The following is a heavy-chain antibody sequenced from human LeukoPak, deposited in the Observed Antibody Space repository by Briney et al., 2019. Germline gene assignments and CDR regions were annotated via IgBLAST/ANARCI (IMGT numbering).Heavy chain of an antibody. V-gene: IGHV4-34*01. Sequence: SETLSLTCGVSGGSFSEYYWSWVRQPPGKGLEWIGEINDSEGTNYNPSFKSRVSISVDTSKNQFSLNLTSVTAADTALYYCARGSGGEGGTVFFYHYLDVWGKGTTVTVTS. D-gene: IGHD3-16*01. CDR1: GGSFSEYY. J-gene: IGHJ6*03. CDR3: ARGSGGEGGTVFFYHYLDV. CDR2: INDSEGT.